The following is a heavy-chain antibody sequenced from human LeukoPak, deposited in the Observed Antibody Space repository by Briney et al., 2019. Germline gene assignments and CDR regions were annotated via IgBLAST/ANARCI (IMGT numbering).Heavy chain of an antibody. V-gene: IGHV1-69*04. CDR2: IIPILGIA. CDR1: GGTFSSYA. Sequence: ASVKVSCKASGGTFSSYAISWVRQAPGQGLEWMGRIIPILGIANCAQKFQGRVTITADKSTSTAYMELSSLRSEDTAVYYCARDCYYDSSGYYGYWGQGTLVTVSS. J-gene: IGHJ4*02. D-gene: IGHD3-22*01. CDR3: ARDCYYDSSGYYGY.